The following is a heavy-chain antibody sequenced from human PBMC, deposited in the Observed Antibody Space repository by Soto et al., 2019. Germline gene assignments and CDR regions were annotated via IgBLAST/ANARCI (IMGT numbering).Heavy chain of an antibody. CDR1: GFTFSSYS. CDR2: ISSSSSTI. D-gene: IGHD6-19*01. V-gene: IGHV3-48*02. CDR3: ARQLAVAGNYYYYGMDV. J-gene: IGHJ6*02. Sequence: GGSLRLSCAASGFTFSSYSMNWVRQAPGKGLEWVSYISSSSSTIYYADSVKGRFTISRDNAKNSLYLQMNSLRDEDTAVYYCARQLAVAGNYYYYGMDVWGQGTTVTVSS.